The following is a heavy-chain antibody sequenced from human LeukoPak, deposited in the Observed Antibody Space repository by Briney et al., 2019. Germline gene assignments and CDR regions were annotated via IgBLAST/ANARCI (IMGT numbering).Heavy chain of an antibody. CDR1: GGSISSGGYS. Sequence: KPSETLSLTCAVSGGSISSGGYSWSWIRQPPGKGLEWIGYIYHSGSTYYNPSLKSRVTISVDRSKNQFSLKLSSVTAADTAVYYCARVTLGYSRSGDNYYYYGMDVWGQGTTVSVSS. J-gene: IGHJ6*02. V-gene: IGHV4-30-2*01. D-gene: IGHD6-13*01. CDR2: IYHSGST. CDR3: ARVTLGYSRSGDNYYYYGMDV.